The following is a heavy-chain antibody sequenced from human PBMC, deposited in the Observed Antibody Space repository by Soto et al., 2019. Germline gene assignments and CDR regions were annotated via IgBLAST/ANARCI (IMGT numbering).Heavy chain of an antibody. Sequence: ASVKVSCKASGYTFTGYYMHWVRQAPGQGLEWMGWINPNSGGTNYAQKFQGRVTMTRDTSISTAYMELSRLRSDDTAVYYCARDAEQQLVYYYYGMDVWGQGTTVTAP. CDR1: GYTFTGYY. CDR2: INPNSGGT. J-gene: IGHJ6*02. D-gene: IGHD6-13*01. CDR3: ARDAEQQLVYYYYGMDV. V-gene: IGHV1-2*02.